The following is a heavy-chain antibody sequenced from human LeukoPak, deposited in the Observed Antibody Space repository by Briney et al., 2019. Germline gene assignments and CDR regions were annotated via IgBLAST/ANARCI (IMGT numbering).Heavy chain of an antibody. D-gene: IGHD6-6*01. CDR1: GFTFNKAW. CDR2: IKSKIDGGTI. Sequence: GGSLRLSCAASGFTFNKAWMSWVRQAPGKGLEWVGRIKSKIDGGTIDYAAPVKGRFTISRDDSKNMVFLQMNSLKTEDSAVYTCSTGAKYYGMDVWGQGTTVTVSS. V-gene: IGHV3-15*01. CDR3: STGAKYYGMDV. J-gene: IGHJ6*02.